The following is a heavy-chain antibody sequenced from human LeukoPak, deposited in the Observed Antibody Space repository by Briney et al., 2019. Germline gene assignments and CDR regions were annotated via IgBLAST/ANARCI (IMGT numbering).Heavy chain of an antibody. V-gene: IGHV1-69*05. Sequence: SVKVSCKASGGTFSSYAISWVRQAPGQGLEWMGRIIPIFGTANYAQKFQGRVTITTDESTSTAYMELSSLRSEDTAVYYCARDQGYSSGWSLGYWGQGTLVTVSS. CDR2: IIPIFGTA. J-gene: IGHJ4*02. CDR1: GGTFSSYA. CDR3: ARDQGYSSGWSLGY. D-gene: IGHD6-19*01.